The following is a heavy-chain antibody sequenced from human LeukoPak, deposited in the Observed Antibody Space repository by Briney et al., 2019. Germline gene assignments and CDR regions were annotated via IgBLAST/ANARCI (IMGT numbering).Heavy chain of an antibody. CDR1: GFTFSDYW. Sequence: GGSLRLSCAASGFTFSDYWMSWVRQAPGKGLEWVANIKEDGSEKYYVDSVKGRFTISRDNARNSLYLQMNSLRAEDTAVYYCASGRQLGYWGQGTLVTVSS. V-gene: IGHV3-7*01. CDR2: IKEDGSEK. D-gene: IGHD6-13*01. CDR3: ASGRQLGY. J-gene: IGHJ4*01.